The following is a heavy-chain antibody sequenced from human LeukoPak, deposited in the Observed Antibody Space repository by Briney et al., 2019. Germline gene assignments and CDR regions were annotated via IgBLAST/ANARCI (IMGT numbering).Heavy chain of an antibody. CDR2: ISSGGGTI. V-gene: IGHV3-48*03. D-gene: IGHD6-13*01. Sequence: GGSLRLSCAASGFTFSSYEMNWVRQAPGKGLEWVSCISSGGGTIHYAGSVKGRFTISRDNAKNSLYLQMNSLTAEDTAVYYCARFTYSTSWYYFYGMDVWGQGTTVIVSS. CDR1: GFTFSSYE. J-gene: IGHJ6*02. CDR3: ARFTYSTSWYYFYGMDV.